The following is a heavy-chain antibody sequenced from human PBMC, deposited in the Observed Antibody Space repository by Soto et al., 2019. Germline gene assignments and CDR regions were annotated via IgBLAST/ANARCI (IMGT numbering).Heavy chain of an antibody. Sequence: EVQLVESGGGLVQPGGSLRLSCAASGFNVSSNYMSWVRQAPGKGLEWISFIYSGGTTHYADSVRGRFTTSRHNSATRLYLQMSSLSAEDTAVYYCARHLRLVGFGEYDLWGRGTLVTVSS. J-gene: IGHJ2*01. V-gene: IGHV3-53*04. CDR1: GFNVSSNY. CDR2: IYSGGTT. CDR3: ARHLRLVGFGEYDL. D-gene: IGHD3-10*01.